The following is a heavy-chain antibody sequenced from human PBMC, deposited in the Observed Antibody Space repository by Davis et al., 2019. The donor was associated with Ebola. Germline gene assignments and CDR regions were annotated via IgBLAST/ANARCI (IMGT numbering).Heavy chain of an antibody. CDR1: GGSFSGYY. V-gene: IGHV3-7*03. Sequence: ETLSLTCAVYGGSFSGYYWSWVRQAPGKGLEWVANIKQDGSEKYYVDSVKGRFTISRDNAKNSLYLQMNSLRAEDTAVYYCARDWRFLEWFAFDYWGQGTLVTVSS. CDR3: ARDWRFLEWFAFDY. CDR2: IKQDGSEK. J-gene: IGHJ4*02. D-gene: IGHD3-3*01.